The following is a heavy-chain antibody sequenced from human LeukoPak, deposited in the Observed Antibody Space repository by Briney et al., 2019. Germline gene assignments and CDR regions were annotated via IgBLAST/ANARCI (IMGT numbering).Heavy chain of an antibody. CDR3: ASEVAVAAIDY. V-gene: IGHV3-30-3*01. Sequence: GRSLRLSCAASGFTFSSYAMHWVRQAPGKGLEWVAVISYDGSNKYYADSVKGRFTISRDNSKNTLYLQMNSLRAEDTAVYYCASEVAVAAIDYWGQGTLVTVSS. D-gene: IGHD2-15*01. J-gene: IGHJ4*02. CDR2: ISYDGSNK. CDR1: GFTFSSYA.